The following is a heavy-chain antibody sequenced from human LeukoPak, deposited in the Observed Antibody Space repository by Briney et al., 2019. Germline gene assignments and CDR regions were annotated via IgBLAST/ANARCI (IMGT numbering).Heavy chain of an antibody. CDR3: AREGGRAAAGRFDY. V-gene: IGHV3-30*02. CDR1: GINFRSSC. D-gene: IGHD6-13*01. CDR2: IQNDGGDK. Sequence: GGSLRLSCAASGINFRSSCMHWVRQAPGKGLEWVTFIQNDGGDKSYAASVKGRFTISRDNSKHTVYLHMNSLRADDTALYYCAREGGRAAAGRFDYWGQGTLVTVSS. J-gene: IGHJ4*02.